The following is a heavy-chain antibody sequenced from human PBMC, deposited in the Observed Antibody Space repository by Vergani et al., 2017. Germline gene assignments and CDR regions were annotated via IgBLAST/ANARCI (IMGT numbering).Heavy chain of an antibody. V-gene: IGHV3-23*01. Sequence: EVQLLQSEGAVVQPGGSLRLSYVASGFTFSSHAMSWVRQGHGQGLEWVSSIKNTGDSTHYADSVKGRFTISRDKSKNTLYLQMNSLRVEDTAVYYCAFTMVRGVIHGYFDYWGQGTLVTVAS. CDR1: GFTFSSHA. J-gene: IGHJ4*02. CDR3: AFTMVRGVIHGYFDY. CDR2: IKNTGDST. D-gene: IGHD3-10*01.